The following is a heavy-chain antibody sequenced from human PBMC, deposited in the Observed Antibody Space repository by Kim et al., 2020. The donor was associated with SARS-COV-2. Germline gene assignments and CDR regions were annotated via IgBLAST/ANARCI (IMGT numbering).Heavy chain of an antibody. D-gene: IGHD6-13*01. CDR2: SKQ. Sequence: SKQYFADAVEGRFTISRDNSRNTVYLQMGSLGAEDTAVYYCARGGAAAHDYWGQGTLVTVSS. V-gene: IGHV3-33*01. J-gene: IGHJ4*02. CDR3: ARGGAAAHDY.